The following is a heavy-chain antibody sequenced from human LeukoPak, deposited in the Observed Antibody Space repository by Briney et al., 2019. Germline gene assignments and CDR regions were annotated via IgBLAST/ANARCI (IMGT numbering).Heavy chain of an antibody. CDR3: ATSGLGYSYGYDY. V-gene: IGHV5-51*01. Sequence: GGSLKIPCKGSGYSFTSYWIGWAGQMPGKGLEGMGTIYPGDTDTRYSPSFQGQVTISADKSISTAYLQWSSLKAADTAMYYCATSGLGYSYGYDYWGQGTLVTVSS. J-gene: IGHJ4*02. CDR1: GYSFTSYW. CDR2: IYPGDTDT. D-gene: IGHD5-18*01.